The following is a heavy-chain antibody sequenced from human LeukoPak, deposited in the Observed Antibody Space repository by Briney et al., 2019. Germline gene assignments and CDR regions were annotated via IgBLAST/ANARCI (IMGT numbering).Heavy chain of an antibody. D-gene: IGHD1-14*01. J-gene: IGHJ2*01. CDR3: ARRVGTRDWYFDL. CDR1: GGSVSSGSYY. V-gene: IGHV4-61*01. Sequence: SETLSLTCTVSGGSVSSGSYYWSWIRQPPGRGLEWIGYVYYHGGTNYDPSLKSRVTISVDTSKNQFSLKLTSVTAADTAVYYCARRVGTRDWYFDLWGRGTLVTVSS. CDR2: VYYHGGT.